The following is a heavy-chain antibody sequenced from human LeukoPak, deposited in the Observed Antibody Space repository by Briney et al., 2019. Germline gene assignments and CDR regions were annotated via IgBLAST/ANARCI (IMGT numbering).Heavy chain of an antibody. V-gene: IGHV4-31*02. CDR3: ARYDYGGGYDAFDI. Sequence: PSEALSLTCTVPGGSLSSGGYYSSWIRQHPGKGLEWIGFIYYSGSTYYNPSLKGRVTISVDTSKNRFFLKLGSVAAADTAVSFCARYDYGGGYDAFDIWGQGTMVTVSS. D-gene: IGHD4-23*01. CDR1: GGSLSSGGYY. CDR2: IYYSGST. J-gene: IGHJ3*02.